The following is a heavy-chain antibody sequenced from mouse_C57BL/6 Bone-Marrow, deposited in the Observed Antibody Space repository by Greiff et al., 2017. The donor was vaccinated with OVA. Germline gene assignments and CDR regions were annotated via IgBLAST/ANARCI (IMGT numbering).Heavy chain of an antibody. CDR3: ARGELGRFAY. CDR1: GFTFSDYG. D-gene: IGHD4-1*01. V-gene: IGHV5-17*01. Sequence: EVKLMESGGGLVKPGGSLKLSCAASGFTFSDYGMHWVRQAPEKGLEWVAYISSGSSTIYYADTVKGRFTISRDNAKNTLFLQMTSLRSEDTAMYYCARGELGRFAYWGQGTLVTVSA. J-gene: IGHJ3*01. CDR2: ISSGSSTI.